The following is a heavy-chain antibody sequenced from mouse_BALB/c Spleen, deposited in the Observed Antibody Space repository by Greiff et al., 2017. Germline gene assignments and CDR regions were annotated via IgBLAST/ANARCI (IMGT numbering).Heavy chain of an antibody. D-gene: IGHD2-1*01. Sequence: VKLMESGPGLVAPSQSLSITCTVSGFSLTSYGVHWVRQPPGKGLEWLGVIWAGGSTNYNSALMSRLSISKDNSKSQVFLKMNSLQTDDTAMYYCARVRGGNYGFDYWGQGTTLTVSS. CDR1: GFSLTSYG. CDR2: IWAGGST. CDR3: ARVRGGNYGFDY. J-gene: IGHJ2*01. V-gene: IGHV2-9*02.